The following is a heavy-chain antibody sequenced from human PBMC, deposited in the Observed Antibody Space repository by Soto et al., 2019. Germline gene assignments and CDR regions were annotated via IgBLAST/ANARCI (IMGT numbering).Heavy chain of an antibody. V-gene: IGHV1-2*04. CDR1: GYTFTGYY. D-gene: IGHD5-18*01. CDR2: INPNSGGT. J-gene: IGHJ4*02. CDR3: AKTLVYSYYFDP. Sequence: QVQLVQSGAEVKKPGASVKVSCKASGYTFTGYYMHWVRQAPGQGLEWMGWINPNSGGTNYAQKLAAWATMRSNTSIRTDDRELSSLRSADTAVYYCAKTLVYSYYFDPWGQGTLLTVSS.